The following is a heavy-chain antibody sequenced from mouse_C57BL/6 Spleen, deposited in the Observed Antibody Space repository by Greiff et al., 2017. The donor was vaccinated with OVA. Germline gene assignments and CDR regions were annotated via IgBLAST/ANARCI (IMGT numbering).Heavy chain of an antibody. CDR2: IHPNSGST. Sequence: VQLQQPGAELVKPGASVKLSCKASGYTFTSYWMHWVKQRPGQGLEWIGMIHPNSGSTNYNEKFKSKATLTVDKSSSTAYMQLSSLTSEDSAVYYCAKYYYGSRYFDVWGTGTTVTVSS. CDR1: GYTFTSYW. CDR3: AKYYYGSRYFDV. J-gene: IGHJ1*03. D-gene: IGHD1-1*01. V-gene: IGHV1-64*01.